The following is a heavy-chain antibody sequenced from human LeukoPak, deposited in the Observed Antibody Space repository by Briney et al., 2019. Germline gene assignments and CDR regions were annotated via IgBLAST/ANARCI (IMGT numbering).Heavy chain of an antibody. CDR1: GFTFSSYS. CDR3: ARGHGLSGWPPVDWFDP. Sequence: GGSLRLSCAASGFTFSSYSMYWVRQAPGKGLEWVSSISSSSSYIYYADSVKGRFTISRDNAKNSLYLQMNSLRAEDTAVYYCARGHGLSGWPPVDWFDPWGQGTLVTVSS. D-gene: IGHD6-19*01. CDR2: ISSSSSYI. V-gene: IGHV3-21*01. J-gene: IGHJ5*02.